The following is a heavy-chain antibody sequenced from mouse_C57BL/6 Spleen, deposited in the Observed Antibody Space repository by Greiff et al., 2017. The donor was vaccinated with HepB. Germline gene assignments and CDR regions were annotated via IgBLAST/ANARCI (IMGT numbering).Heavy chain of an antibody. CDR2: IDPSDSET. J-gene: IGHJ4*01. CDR1: GYTFTSYW. CDR3: AREEPIFDGYYYAMDY. D-gene: IGHD2-3*01. Sequence: QVQLQQPGAELVRPGSSVKLSCKASGYTFTSYWMHWVKQRPIQGLEWIGNIDPSDSETHYNQKFKDKATLTVDKSSSAAYMQLSSLTSEGSAVYYCAREEPIFDGYYYAMDYWGQGTSVTVSS. V-gene: IGHV1-52*01.